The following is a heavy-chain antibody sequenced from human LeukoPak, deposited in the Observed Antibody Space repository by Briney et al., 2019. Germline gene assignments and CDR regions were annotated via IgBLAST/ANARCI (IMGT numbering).Heavy chain of an antibody. CDR2: IYCTGST. CDR1: GGSISSYY. V-gene: IGHV4-59*01. J-gene: IGHJ4*02. Sequence: SETLSLTCTVSGGSISSYYWSWIRQPPGKGLEWIGNIYCTGSTNYNPSLKSRVTISVDTSKNQFSLKLSSVTAADTAVYYCARAFSSGWYPYSIGGLWFDYWGQGTLVTVSS. D-gene: IGHD6-19*01. CDR3: ARAFSSGWYPYSIGGLWFDY.